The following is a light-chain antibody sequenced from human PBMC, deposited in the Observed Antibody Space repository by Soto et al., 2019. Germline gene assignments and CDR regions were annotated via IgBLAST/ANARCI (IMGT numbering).Light chain of an antibody. CDR2: GNS. CDR1: SAHIGAGYD. Sequence: QSVLTQPPSVSGAPGQRVTISCTGSSAHIGAGYDVHWYQQLPGTAPKLLIYGNSTRPSGVPDRFSGSKSGTSASLAITGLLAEDEADYYCQSYDSSRSGKVFGTGTKLTVL. V-gene: IGLV1-40*01. J-gene: IGLJ1*01. CDR3: QSYDSSRSGKV.